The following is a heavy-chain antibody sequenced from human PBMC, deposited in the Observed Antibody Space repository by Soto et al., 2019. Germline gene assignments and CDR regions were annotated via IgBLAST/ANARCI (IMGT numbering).Heavy chain of an antibody. V-gene: IGHV1-69*12. Sequence: QVQLVQSGAEVKKPWSSVTVSCTASGGTFGNSAISWVRQAPGQGLEWMGGIIPIFPTPDYAQKVQGRVTITADDSTSAAYMALTSLISEDPAGYYWARDKDLQQLGGTAYYGIDVWGQGTTVTVSS. CDR3: ARDKDLQQLGGTAYYGIDV. J-gene: IGHJ6*02. CDR2: IIPIFPTP. CDR1: GGTFGNSA. D-gene: IGHD3-3*02.